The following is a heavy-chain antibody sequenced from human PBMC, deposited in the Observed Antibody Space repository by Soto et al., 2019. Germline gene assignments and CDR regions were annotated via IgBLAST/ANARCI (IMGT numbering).Heavy chain of an antibody. J-gene: IGHJ6*03. CDR1: GYTFTGYY. CDR3: ARGGYYGSGGYLPTSPYYYMDV. Sequence: GASVKVSCKASGYTFTGYYIHWVRQAPGQGLEGMGWIDPNSGGTKYAQKFRGGVTMTRDTSLSTAYMELSRLRSDDTAVYYCARGGYYGSGGYLPTSPYYYMDVWGKGTTVTVS. CDR2: IDPNSGGT. D-gene: IGHD3-10*01. V-gene: IGHV1-2*02.